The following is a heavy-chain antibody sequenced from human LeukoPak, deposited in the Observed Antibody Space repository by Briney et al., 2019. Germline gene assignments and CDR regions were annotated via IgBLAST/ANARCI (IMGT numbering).Heavy chain of an antibody. J-gene: IGHJ4*02. CDR3: AAGGIYSLLDY. CDR2: FDPEHREA. Sequence: ASVKVSCKVSGYSLTDLSMHWVRQAPGNGLEWMGGFDPEHREAIYAQKFQGRVSMTEDTSTDTVYMELSSLRSEDTAVYYCAAGGIYSLLDYWGQGTLVTVSS. CDR1: GYSLTDLS. V-gene: IGHV1-24*01. D-gene: IGHD1-26*01.